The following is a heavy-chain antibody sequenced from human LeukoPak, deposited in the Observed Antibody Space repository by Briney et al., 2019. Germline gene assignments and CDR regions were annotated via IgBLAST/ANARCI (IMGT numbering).Heavy chain of an antibody. V-gene: IGHV3-7*05. CDR3: ARDHGWLQFDY. J-gene: IGHJ4*02. Sequence: PGGSLRLSCAASGFTFSRCWMNWVRQAPGKGLEWVTSIEDDGSEKYYVDSAKGRFTISRDNAKNSLYLQMNSLRAEDTAVYFCARDHGWLQFDYWGQGTLVTVSS. CDR2: IEDDGSEK. CDR1: GFTFSRCW. D-gene: IGHD5-24*01.